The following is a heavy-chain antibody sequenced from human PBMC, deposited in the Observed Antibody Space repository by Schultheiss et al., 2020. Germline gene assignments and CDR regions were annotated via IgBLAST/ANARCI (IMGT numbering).Heavy chain of an antibody. J-gene: IGHJ3*02. D-gene: IGHD1-1*01. CDR3: GRERYNWNDEDAFDI. V-gene: IGHV4-61*02. CDR2: IYTSGST. CDR1: GGSISSGSYY. Sequence: SETLSLTCTVSGGSISSGSYYWSWIRQPAGKGLEWIGRIYTSGSTNYNPSLKSRVTISVDTSKNQFSLKLSSVTAADPAVYYCGRERYNWNDEDAFDIWGQGTMVTVSS.